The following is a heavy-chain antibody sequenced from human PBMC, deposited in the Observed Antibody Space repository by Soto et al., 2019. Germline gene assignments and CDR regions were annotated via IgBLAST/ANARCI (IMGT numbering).Heavy chain of an antibody. CDR1: GFTFSSYG. CDR3: ARDDSSSWYYFDY. Sequence: QVQLVESGGGVVQPGRSLRLSCAASGFTFSSYGMHWVLQAPGKGLEWVAVIWYDGSNKYYADSVKGRFTISRDNSKNTLYLQMNSLRAEDTAVYYCARDDSSSWYYFDYWGQGTLVTVSS. V-gene: IGHV3-33*01. D-gene: IGHD6-13*01. CDR2: IWYDGSNK. J-gene: IGHJ4*02.